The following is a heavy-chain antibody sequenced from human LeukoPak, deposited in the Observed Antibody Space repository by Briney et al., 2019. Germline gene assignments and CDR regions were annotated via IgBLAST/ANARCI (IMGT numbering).Heavy chain of an antibody. Sequence: GGSLGLSCAASGFTFTNYWMSWVRQAPGKGLEWVANIKEDGSDKYYVDSVKGRLTISRDNAKNSQYLQMNSLGAEDTAVYYCARDTGYNTFDYWGQGTLVTVSS. CDR2: IKEDGSDK. D-gene: IGHD5-24*01. V-gene: IGHV3-7*05. J-gene: IGHJ4*02. CDR1: GFTFTNYW. CDR3: ARDTGYNTFDY.